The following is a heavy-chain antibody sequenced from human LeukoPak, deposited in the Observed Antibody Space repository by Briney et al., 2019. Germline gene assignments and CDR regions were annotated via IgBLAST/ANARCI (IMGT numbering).Heavy chain of an antibody. V-gene: IGHV1-2*02. CDR3: AREGGSYRDFDY. Sequence: ASVKVSCTASGYTFTGYYMHWERQAPGQGLEWMGWINPNSGDTNHAQKIQGRVTMTRDTSISTAYMEPSSLTSDDTAIYYCAREGGSYRDFDYWGQGTLVTVSS. CDR1: GYTFTGYY. D-gene: IGHD1-26*01. CDR2: INPNSGDT. J-gene: IGHJ4*02.